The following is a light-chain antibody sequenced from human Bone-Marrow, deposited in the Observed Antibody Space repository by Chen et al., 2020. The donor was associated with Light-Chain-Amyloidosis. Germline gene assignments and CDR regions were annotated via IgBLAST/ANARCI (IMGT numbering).Light chain of an antibody. CDR1: NIGSTS. CDR2: DDS. Sequence: SYVLTQPSSVSVAPGQTATIACGGNNIGSTSVHWYQQTPGQAPLLVVYDDSDRPSGIPERLSGSNAGNTATLTISMVEAGDEADYYCQVCDRSSDRPVFGGGTKLTVL. CDR3: QVCDRSSDRPV. V-gene: IGLV3-21*02. J-gene: IGLJ3*02.